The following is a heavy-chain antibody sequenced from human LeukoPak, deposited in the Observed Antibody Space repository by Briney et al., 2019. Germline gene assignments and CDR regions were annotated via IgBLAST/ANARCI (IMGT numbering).Heavy chain of an antibody. J-gene: IGHJ2*01. V-gene: IGHV4-4*07. CDR3: ARGAWVAAAGSGYFDL. CDR1: GGSISSYY. D-gene: IGHD6-13*01. Sequence: SETLSLTCTVSGGSISSYYWSWIRQPAGKGLEWIGRIYTSGSTNYNPSLKSRVTMSVDTSKNQFSLKLSSVTAADTAVYYCARGAWVAAAGSGYFDLWGRGTLVTVSS. CDR2: IYTSGST.